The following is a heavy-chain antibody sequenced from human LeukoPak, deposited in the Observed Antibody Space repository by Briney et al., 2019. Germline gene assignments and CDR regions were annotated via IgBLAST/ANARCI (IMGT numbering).Heavy chain of an antibody. J-gene: IGHJ4*02. D-gene: IGHD4-17*01. CDR2: TSSSSSYI. V-gene: IGHV3-21*01. CDR1: GFTFNSYS. CDR3: ARPQELLYGDSPFEN. Sequence: PGGSLRLSCTASGFTFNSYSMNWVRQAPGKGLEWVSSTSSSSSYIYYADSVKGRFTISRDNAKNSLYLQMNSLRAEDTAVYYCARPQELLYGDSPFENWGQGTLVTVSS.